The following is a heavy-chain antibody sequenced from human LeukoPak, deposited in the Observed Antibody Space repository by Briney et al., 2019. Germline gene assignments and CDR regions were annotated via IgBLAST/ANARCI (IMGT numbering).Heavy chain of an antibody. CDR2: IYDNGST. J-gene: IGHJ4*02. D-gene: IGHD6-13*01. CDR3: ASPRAERSTWYAVDY. V-gene: IGHV4-4*02. Sequence: SETLSLTCAVSGGSISRSNWWSWVRQSPGKGLEWIGEIYDNGSTNYNPSLKSRVTISVDKSKNQFSLKLSSVTAADTAVYYCASPRAERSTWYAVDYWGQGTLVTASA. CDR1: GGSISRSNW.